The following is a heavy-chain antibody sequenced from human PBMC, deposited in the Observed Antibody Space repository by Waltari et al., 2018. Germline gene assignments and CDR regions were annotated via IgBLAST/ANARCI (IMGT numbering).Heavy chain of an antibody. Sequence: QVQLQESGPGLVKPSQALSLTCSVPGCSIRSGSYYWTWIRQPAGKGLEWIGRIYTSGSTNYNPSLKSRVNISVDTSKNQFSLKLSSVTAADTAMYYCARDSSYGSFHYWGQGTLVTVSS. CDR3: ARDSSYGSFHY. CDR1: GCSIRSGSYY. CDR2: IYTSGST. J-gene: IGHJ4*02. V-gene: IGHV4-61*02. D-gene: IGHD4-17*01.